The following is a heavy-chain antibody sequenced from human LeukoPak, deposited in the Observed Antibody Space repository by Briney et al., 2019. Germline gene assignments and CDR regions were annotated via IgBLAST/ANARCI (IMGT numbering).Heavy chain of an antibody. CDR2: ISSSSSYI. CDR1: GFAFSGYG. D-gene: IGHD1-14*01. V-gene: IGHV3-21*01. Sequence: GGSLRLSCAASGFAFSGYGMYWVRQAPGKGLEWVSSISSSSSYIYYADSVKGRFTISRDNAKNSLYLQMNSLRAEDTAVYYCARGELTVWGQGTLVTVSS. CDR3: ARGELTV. J-gene: IGHJ4*02.